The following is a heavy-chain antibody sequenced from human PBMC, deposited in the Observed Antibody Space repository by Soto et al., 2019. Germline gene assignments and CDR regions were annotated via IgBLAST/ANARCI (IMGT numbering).Heavy chain of an antibody. D-gene: IGHD2-8*01. CDR3: ARAIGPMLFDV. J-gene: IGHJ3*01. V-gene: IGHV6-1*01. CDR1: GDSLPSNSPA. CDR2: TYYRSKWYN. Sequence: LSRTCSIPGDSLPSNSPAWNWIRQSPSRGLEWLGSTYYRSKWYNDYAVVVKSRLTITPDTSKNQFSLQLNSVTPEDTAVYYCARAIGPMLFDVWGQETMVTVSS.